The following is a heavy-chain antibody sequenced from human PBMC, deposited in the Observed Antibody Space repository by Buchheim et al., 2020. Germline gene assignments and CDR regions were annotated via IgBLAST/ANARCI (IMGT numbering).Heavy chain of an antibody. CDR3: ARDSSITIFGVVKYYYYGMDV. V-gene: IGHV3-30-3*01. CDR2: ISYDGSNK. D-gene: IGHD3-3*01. CDR1: GFTFSSYA. Sequence: QVQLVESGGGVVQPGRSLRLSCAASGFTFSSYAMHWVRQAPGKGLEWVAVISYDGSNKYYADSVKGRFTISRDNSKNTPYLQMNSLRAEDTAVYYCARDSSITIFGVVKYYYYGMDVWGQGTT. J-gene: IGHJ6*02.